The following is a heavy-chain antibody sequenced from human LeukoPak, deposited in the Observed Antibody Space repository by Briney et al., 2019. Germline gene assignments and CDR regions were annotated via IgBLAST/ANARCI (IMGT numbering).Heavy chain of an antibody. CDR2: INHSGST. J-gene: IGHJ4*02. D-gene: IGHD4-11*01. Sequence: PSETLSLTCAVYGGSFSGYYWSWIRQPPGKGLEWIGEINHSGSTNYNPSLKSRVTISVDTSKNQFSLKLSSVTAADTAVYYCARNSNPFDYWGQGTLVTVSS. V-gene: IGHV4-34*01. CDR1: GGSFSGYY. CDR3: ARNSNPFDY.